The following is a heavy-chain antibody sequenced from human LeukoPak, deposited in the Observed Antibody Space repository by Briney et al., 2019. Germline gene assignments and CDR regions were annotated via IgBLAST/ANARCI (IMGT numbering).Heavy chain of an antibody. V-gene: IGHV3-11*01. D-gene: IGHD3-10*01. Sequence: GGSLRLPCAASGFTFSDYYMSWIRQAPGKGLEWVSYISSSGSTIYYADSVKGRFTISRDNAKNSLYLQMNSLRAEDTAVYYCATTIITMVRGVRAPHFDYWGQGTLVTVSS. J-gene: IGHJ4*02. CDR1: GFTFSDYY. CDR3: ATTIITMVRGVRAPHFDY. CDR2: ISSSGSTI.